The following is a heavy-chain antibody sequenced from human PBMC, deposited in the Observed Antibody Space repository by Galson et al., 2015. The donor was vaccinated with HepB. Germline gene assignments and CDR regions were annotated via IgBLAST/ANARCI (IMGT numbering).Heavy chain of an antibody. J-gene: IGHJ4*02. CDR2: VSQDGSIT. CDR3: ARSEPRTWHNFGY. Sequence: SLRLSCATSGFTFSRYTMHWVRQAPGRGMEWVAVVSQDGSITHHADSVKGRFTISRDNSKNTLYLQMNSLRTEDTAVFYCARSEPRTWHNFGYWGQGTLVTVSS. V-gene: IGHV3-30*04. CDR1: GFTFSRYT. D-gene: IGHD1-14*01.